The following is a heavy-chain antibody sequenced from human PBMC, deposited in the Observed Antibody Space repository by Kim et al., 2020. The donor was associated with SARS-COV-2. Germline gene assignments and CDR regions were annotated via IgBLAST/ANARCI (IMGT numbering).Heavy chain of an antibody. V-gene: IGHV4-39*01. CDR2: LYYSGTT. J-gene: IGHJ5*02. D-gene: IGHD4-4*01. CDR3: ARQVVTRALGWFDP. Sequence: SETLSLTCTVSGGSVSSTDYYWGWIRQPPGKGLEWIGSLYYSGTTFYNPSLESRVTVSGDTSKNQFSLKLTSVTAADTAVYYCARQVVTRALGWFDPPG. CDR1: GGSVSSTDYY.